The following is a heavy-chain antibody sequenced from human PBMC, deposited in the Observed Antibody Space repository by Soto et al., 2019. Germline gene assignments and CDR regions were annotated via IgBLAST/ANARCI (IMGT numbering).Heavy chain of an antibody. Sequence: LVTQSHSCTVADGYVSGDTDYWNWKRQPPGKGLEWIGYIHYGGSANYNPSRQSRVTISLDTSQNQFSLNLKSVTAADTAVYYCARYGVTAEVPRENYFDYWGQGTLVSVSS. CDR2: IHYGGSA. J-gene: IGHJ4*02. D-gene: IGHD2-21*02. CDR3: ARYGVTAEVPRENYFDY. CDR1: DGYVSGDTDY. V-gene: IGHV4-61*01.